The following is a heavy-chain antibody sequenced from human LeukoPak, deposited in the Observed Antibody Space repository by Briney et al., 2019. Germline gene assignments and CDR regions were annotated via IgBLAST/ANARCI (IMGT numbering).Heavy chain of an antibody. D-gene: IGHD6-13*01. CDR3: ARSVGIAAAADFDY. CDR1: GYTFTSYY. V-gene: IGHV1-46*01. CDR2: INPSCGST. J-gene: IGHJ4*02. Sequence: ASVKVFCKASGYTFTSYYMHWVRHAPGQGLEWMGIINPSCGSTSYAQKFQGRVTMTRDTSTSTVYMELSSLRSEDTAVYYCARSVGIAAAADFDYWGQGTLVTVSS.